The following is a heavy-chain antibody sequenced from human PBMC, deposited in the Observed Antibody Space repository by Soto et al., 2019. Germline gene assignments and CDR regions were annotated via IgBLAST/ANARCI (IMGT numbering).Heavy chain of an antibody. D-gene: IGHD1-26*01. CDR3: ASTGEAPEVDGSGRGDAFDI. CDR1: RVTFKTFA. Sequence: QAQLVQSGAEVKKPGSSVKVSCEASRVTFKTFAISWVRQAPGHGPEWVGGVLPISGTANYAQKYQGRVTITVDKSTSTGYMELNSLTYEDTAVYYCASTGEAPEVDGSGRGDAFDIGGPGTKVTVSA. CDR2: VLPISGTA. J-gene: IGHJ3*02. V-gene: IGHV1-69*06.